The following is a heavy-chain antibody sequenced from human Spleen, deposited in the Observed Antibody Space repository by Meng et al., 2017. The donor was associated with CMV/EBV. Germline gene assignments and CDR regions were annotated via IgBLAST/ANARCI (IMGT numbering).Heavy chain of an antibody. CDR3: AKDLGDNSGPDY. CDR2: IHYDGSNI. Sequence: GESLKISCAASGFTFSRYGMHWVRQAPGKGLEWITFIHYDGSNIYYVDSVKGRFTISRDKSKNTLYLQMDSLRAEDTAVYYCAKDLGDNSGPDYWGQGTLVTVSS. CDR1: GFTFSRYG. J-gene: IGHJ4*02. V-gene: IGHV3-30*02. D-gene: IGHD3-22*01.